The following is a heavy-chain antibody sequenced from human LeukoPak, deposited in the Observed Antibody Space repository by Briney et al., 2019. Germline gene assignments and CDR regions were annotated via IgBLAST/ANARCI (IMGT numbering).Heavy chain of an antibody. D-gene: IGHD4-17*01. V-gene: IGHV4-4*02. CDR2: IYHSGST. CDR1: GGSISSSNW. Sequence: SGTLSLTCVVSGGSISSSNWWSWVRQPPGKGLEWIGEIYHSGSTIYNPSLKSRVTISVDKSKNQFSLKLSSVTAADTAVYYCACTTTVTTKLNYWGQGTLVTVSS. J-gene: IGHJ4*02. CDR3: ACTTTVTTKLNY.